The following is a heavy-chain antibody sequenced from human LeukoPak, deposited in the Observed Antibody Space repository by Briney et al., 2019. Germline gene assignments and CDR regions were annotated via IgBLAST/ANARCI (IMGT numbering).Heavy chain of an antibody. Sequence: SETLSLTCTVSGGSISSYYWSWIPQLPGKGLEWIGNIYYSGSTNYNPSLKSRVTISVDTPKNQFSLKLSSVTAADTAVYYCASHTVMVSWGQGTLVTVSS. CDR2: IYYSGST. J-gene: IGHJ5*02. CDR3: ASHTVMVS. V-gene: IGHV4-59*01. CDR1: GGSISSYY. D-gene: IGHD5-18*01.